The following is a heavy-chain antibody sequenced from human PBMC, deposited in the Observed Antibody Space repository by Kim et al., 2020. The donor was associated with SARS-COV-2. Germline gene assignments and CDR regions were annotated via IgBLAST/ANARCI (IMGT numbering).Heavy chain of an antibody. CDR3: AKGGVDYGDYRGYFDY. CDR1: GFTFSSYG. Sequence: GGSLRLSCAASGFTFSSYGMHWVRQAPGKGLEWVAVISYDGSNKNYADSVKGRFTISRDNSKNTLYLQMNSLRAEDTAVYYCAKGGVDYGDYRGYFDYWGQGTLSTFSS. J-gene: IGHJ4*02. CDR2: ISYDGSNK. V-gene: IGHV3-30*18. D-gene: IGHD4-17*01.